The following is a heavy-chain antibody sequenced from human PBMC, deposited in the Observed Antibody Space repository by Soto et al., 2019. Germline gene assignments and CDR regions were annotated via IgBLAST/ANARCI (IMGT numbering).Heavy chain of an antibody. V-gene: IGHV3-74*01. D-gene: IGHD2-15*01. J-gene: IGHJ6*02. CDR2: IHNDRSRI. Sequence: PEAPLRQYFRTSGFIFRYCCQHRLRETPGLGLVSFSHIHNDRSRIHAADNVKGRFTISRDNAKNTMYLQMNSLGAEDTAVYYCARGNLGGFDLWGQGTTVTVSS. CDR1: GFIFRYCC. CDR3: ARGNLGGFDL.